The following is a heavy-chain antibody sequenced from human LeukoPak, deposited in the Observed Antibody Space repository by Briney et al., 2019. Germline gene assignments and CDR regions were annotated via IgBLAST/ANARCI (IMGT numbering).Heavy chain of an antibody. CDR2: INHSGST. J-gene: IGHJ5*02. CDR1: GGSFSGYY. V-gene: IGHV4-34*01. D-gene: IGHD3-22*01. CDR3: ARRVLGVVVITNWFDP. Sequence: SETLSLTCAVYGGSFSGYYWSWIRQPPGKGLEWIGEINHSGSTNYNPSLKSRVTISVDKSKNQFSLKLSSVTAADTAVYYCARRVLGVVVITNWFDPWGQGTLVTVSS.